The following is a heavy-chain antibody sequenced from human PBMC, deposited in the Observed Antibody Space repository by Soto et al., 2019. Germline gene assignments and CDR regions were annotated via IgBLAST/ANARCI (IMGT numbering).Heavy chain of an antibody. CDR1: GGTFSSYI. CDR2: IIPILGIA. CDR3: ARDLSSSSLGY. Sequence: SVKVSCKASGGTFSSYIISWVRQAPGQGLEWMGRIIPILGIANYAQKFQGRVTITADKSTSTAYMELSSLRSEDTAVYYCARDLSSSSLGYWGQGTLVTVSS. J-gene: IGHJ4*02. V-gene: IGHV1-69*04. D-gene: IGHD6-13*01.